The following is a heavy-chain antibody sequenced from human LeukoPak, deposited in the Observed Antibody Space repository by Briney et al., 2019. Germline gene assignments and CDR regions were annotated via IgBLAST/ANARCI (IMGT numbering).Heavy chain of an antibody. V-gene: IGHV3-48*04. D-gene: IGHD1-1*01. CDR1: GFTFSSYA. J-gene: IGHJ3*02. CDR2: ISSSGSTI. Sequence: QPGGSLRLSCAASGFTFSSYAMSWVRQAPGKGLEWVSYISSSGSTIYYADSVKGRFTISRDNAKNSLYLQMNSLRAEDTAVYYCARWPERGAFDIWGQGTMVTVSS. CDR3: ARWPERGAFDI.